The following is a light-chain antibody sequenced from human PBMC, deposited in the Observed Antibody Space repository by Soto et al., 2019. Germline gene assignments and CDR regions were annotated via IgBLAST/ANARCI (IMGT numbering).Light chain of an antibody. J-gene: IGKJ1*01. CDR2: DAS. CDR1: QGVTSSY. Sequence: EIVLTQSPGPLSLSPGERATLSCRASQGVTSSYLAWYQQKPGQAPRLLIYDASRRATGIPDRFSGSGSGTDFTLTISRLEPEDFVVYYCQQRYNWPRTFGQGTKVDIK. V-gene: IGKV3D-20*02. CDR3: QQRYNWPRT.